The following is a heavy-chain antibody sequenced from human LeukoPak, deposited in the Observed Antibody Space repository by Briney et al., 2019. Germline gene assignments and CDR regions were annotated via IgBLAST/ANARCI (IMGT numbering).Heavy chain of an antibody. Sequence: GGSLRLSCAASGFIFSTYSMNWVRQAPGKGLEWVPYISSSSSTIYYADSVKGRFTISRDNAKNSLYLQMNSLRAEDTAVYYCARDGVWAFGVVDYWGQGTLVTVSS. CDR2: ISSSSSTI. CDR3: ARDGVWAFGVVDY. CDR1: GFIFSTYS. D-gene: IGHD3-3*01. V-gene: IGHV3-48*01. J-gene: IGHJ4*02.